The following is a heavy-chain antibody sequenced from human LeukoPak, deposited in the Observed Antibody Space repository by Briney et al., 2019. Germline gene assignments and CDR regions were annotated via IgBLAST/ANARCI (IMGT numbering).Heavy chain of an antibody. D-gene: IGHD3-3*01. CDR1: GGSIGSGSYY. Sequence: SETLSLTCTVSGGSIGSGSYYRGWIRQPPGKGLEWIGSFYYSGSTYYNPSLKSRVTISVDTSKMQFSLKVNSVTAADTAVYYCARIPHDFWSGYYVGFEYWGQGTLVTVSS. J-gene: IGHJ4*02. V-gene: IGHV4-39*01. CDR2: FYYSGST. CDR3: ARIPHDFWSGYYVGFEY.